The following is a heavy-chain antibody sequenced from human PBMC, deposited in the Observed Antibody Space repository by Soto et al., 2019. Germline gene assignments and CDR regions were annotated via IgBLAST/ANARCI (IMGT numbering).Heavy chain of an antibody. J-gene: IGHJ4*02. CDR2: IYYSGST. D-gene: IGHD3-22*01. CDR1: GDSISSYY. Sequence: RLPETLSLTCTVSGDSISSYYWSWIRQPPGKGLEWIGYIYYSGSTNYNPSLKSRVTISVDTSKNQFSLKLSSVTAADTAVYYCARATIDYYDSSGYFDYWGQGTLVTVSS. V-gene: IGHV4-59*01. CDR3: ARATIDYYDSSGYFDY.